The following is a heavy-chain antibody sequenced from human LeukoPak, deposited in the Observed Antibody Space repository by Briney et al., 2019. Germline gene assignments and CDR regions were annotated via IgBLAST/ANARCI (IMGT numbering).Heavy chain of an antibody. Sequence: PGGSLRLSCAASGFTFSSYAMSWVRQAPGKGLDWFSAISDSGGSTYHADSVKGRFTTSRDNSKNTLYLQMNSLRAEDTAVYYCAKGSAGSRPYYFDYRGQGTLVTVSS. CDR2: ISDSGGST. J-gene: IGHJ4*02. D-gene: IGHD2-15*01. V-gene: IGHV3-23*01. CDR1: GFTFSSYA. CDR3: AKGSAGSRPYYFDY.